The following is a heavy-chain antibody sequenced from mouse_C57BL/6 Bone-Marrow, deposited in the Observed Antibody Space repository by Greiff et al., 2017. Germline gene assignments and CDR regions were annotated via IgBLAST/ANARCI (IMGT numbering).Heavy chain of an antibody. D-gene: IGHD2-12*01. CDR1: GYTFTSYW. CDR2: IYPGSGSN. Sequence: QVQLQQPGAELVKPGASVKMSCKASGYTFTSYWITWVKQRPGQGLEWIGDIYPGSGSNNYNEKFKSKATLTVDTTSSTAYMQLSSLTSADAAVYDCAKTTTFDYWGQGTTLTVAS. V-gene: IGHV1-55*01. J-gene: IGHJ2*01. CDR3: AKTTTFDY.